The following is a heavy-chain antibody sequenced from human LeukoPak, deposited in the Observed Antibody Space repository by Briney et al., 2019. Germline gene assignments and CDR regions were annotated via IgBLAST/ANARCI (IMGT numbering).Heavy chain of an antibody. CDR1: GYTFTGYY. Sequence: GASVKVSCKASGYTFTGYYMHWVRQAPGQGLEWMGWINPNSGGTNYAQKFQGRVTMTRDTSISTAYMELSRLRSDDTAVYYCARDPYCTNGVCYAFDYWGQGTLVTVSS. J-gene: IGHJ4*02. CDR2: INPNSGGT. CDR3: ARDPYCTNGVCYAFDY. D-gene: IGHD2-8*01. V-gene: IGHV1-2*02.